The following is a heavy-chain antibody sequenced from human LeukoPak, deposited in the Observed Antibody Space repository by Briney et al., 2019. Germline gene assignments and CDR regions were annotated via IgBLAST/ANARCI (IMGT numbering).Heavy chain of an antibody. D-gene: IGHD3-3*01. CDR2: IYHSGRS. V-gene: IGHV4-59*12. CDR3: ARGSITVVPAFDI. CDR1: GGSISTYY. J-gene: IGHJ3*02. Sequence: SDTLSLTCTVSGGSISTYYWSWIRQPPGKGLEWIGDIYHSGRSNCNPSLKSRGTISVDTSKNQFSLKLSSVTAADTAVYYCARGSITVVPAFDIWGQGTMVTVSS.